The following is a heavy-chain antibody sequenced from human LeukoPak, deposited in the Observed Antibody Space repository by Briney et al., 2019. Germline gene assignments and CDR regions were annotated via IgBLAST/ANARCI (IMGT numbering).Heavy chain of an antibody. J-gene: IGHJ4*02. D-gene: IGHD3-3*01. CDR3: ARAFITIFGVVTPYYFDY. Sequence: PSETLSLTCTVSGGSISSSSYYWGWIRQPPGKGLEWIGSIYYSGSTYYNPSLKSRVTISVDTSKNQFSLKLSSVTAADTAVYYCARAFITIFGVVTPYYFDYWGQGTLVTVSS. CDR2: IYYSGST. V-gene: IGHV4-39*07. CDR1: GGSISSSSYY.